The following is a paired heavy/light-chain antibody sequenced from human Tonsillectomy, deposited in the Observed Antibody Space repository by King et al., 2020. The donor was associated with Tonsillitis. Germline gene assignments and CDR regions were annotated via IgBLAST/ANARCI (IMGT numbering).Light chain of an antibody. Sequence: QSALTQPASVSGSPGQSITISCTGTSSDVGGYNYVSWYQQHPGKAPKLIISDVSNRPSGVSNRFSGSKSGNTASLTISGLQAEDEADYYCSSYTSSSTRYVFGTGTTVIVL. V-gene: IGLV2-14*01. CDR1: SSDVGGYNY. CDR3: SSYTSSSTRYV. J-gene: IGLJ1*01. CDR2: DVS.
Heavy chain of an antibody. CDR2: INPSGGDT. V-gene: IGHV1-46*01. D-gene: IGHD2-2*01. CDR1: AYTFTSHY. CDR3: ARDRSSSFSLGAFDI. J-gene: IGHJ3*02. Sequence: QVQLVQSGAEVKKPGASVKVSCKASAYTFTSHYMHWVRQAPGQGLEWMGIINPSGGDTSYAQKFQDRVTVTRDTSTTTVYMELSSLRSEDTAVYYCARDRSSSFSLGAFDIWGQGTMVTVSS.